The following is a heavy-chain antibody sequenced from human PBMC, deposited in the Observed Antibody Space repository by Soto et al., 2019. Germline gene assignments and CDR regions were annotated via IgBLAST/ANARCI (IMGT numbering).Heavy chain of an antibody. D-gene: IGHD3-16*01. CDR3: STPKLGGSTSEGFGT. V-gene: IGHV3-48*01. J-gene: IGHJ5*02. Sequence: EVQLVESGGGLVQPGGSLRLSCAASGFTFSNYHMNWVRQAPGKGLEWISYLSSGSTTIYYADAVKGRFTISRGNAKNTRSLNVNGWRVEGTAVYFCSTPKLGGSTSEGFGTWGAGTLVTVSP. CDR2: LSSGSTTI. CDR1: GFTFSNYH.